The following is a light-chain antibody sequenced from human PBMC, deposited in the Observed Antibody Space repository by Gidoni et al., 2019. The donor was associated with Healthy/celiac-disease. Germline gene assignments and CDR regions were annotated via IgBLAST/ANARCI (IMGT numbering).Light chain of an antibody. CDR3: QQYGSSSLT. V-gene: IGKV3-20*01. Sequence: ELVLTQSPGTLSLSPGERATLSCRASQNVSSSYLAWYQQKPGQAPRLLIYGASSRATGIPDRFSGSGSGTDFTLTISRLEPEDFAVYYCQQYGSSSLTFGGGTKVEIK. CDR2: GAS. CDR1: QNVSSSY. J-gene: IGKJ4*01.